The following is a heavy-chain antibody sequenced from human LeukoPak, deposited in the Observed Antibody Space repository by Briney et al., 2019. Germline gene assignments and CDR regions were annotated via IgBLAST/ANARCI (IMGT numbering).Heavy chain of an antibody. V-gene: IGHV1-18*01. CDR1: GYTFSSYG. CDR3: AREVSPSNFEY. Sequence: ASVKVSCKASGYTFSSYGISRVRQAPGQGLEWMGWISGYSGDTKYAQNLQGRVTMTTDTSTSTAYMELRSLTSDDTAMYYCAREVSPSNFEYWGQGTLVTVSS. CDR2: ISGYSGDT. J-gene: IGHJ4*02.